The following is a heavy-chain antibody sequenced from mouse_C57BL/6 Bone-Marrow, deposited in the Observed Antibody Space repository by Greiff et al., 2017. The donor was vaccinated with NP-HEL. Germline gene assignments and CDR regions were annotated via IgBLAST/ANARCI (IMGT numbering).Heavy chain of an antibody. CDR2: IYPGSGNT. J-gene: IGHJ2*01. V-gene: IGHV1-76*01. Sequence: LQESGAELVRPGASVKLSCKASGYTFTDYYINWVKQRPGQGLEWIARIYPGSGNTYYNEKFKGKATLTAEKSSSTAYMQLSSLTSEDSAVYFCARDDFHYYGSPYYFDYWGQGTTLTVSA. D-gene: IGHD1-1*01. CDR1: GYTFTDYY. CDR3: ARDDFHYYGSPYYFDY.